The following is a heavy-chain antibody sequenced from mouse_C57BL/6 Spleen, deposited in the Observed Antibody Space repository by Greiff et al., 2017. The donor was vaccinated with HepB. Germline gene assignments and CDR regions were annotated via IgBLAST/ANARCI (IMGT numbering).Heavy chain of an antibody. V-gene: IGHV5-4*01. J-gene: IGHJ3*01. CDR1: GFTFSSYA. D-gene: IGHD1-1*01. Sequence: EVHLVESGGGLVKPGGSLKLSCAASGFTFSSYAMSWVRQTPEKRLEWVATISDGGSYTYYPDNVKGRFTISRDNAKNNLYLQMSHLKSEDTAMYYCASPYNGSSSFAYWGQGTLVTVSA. CDR2: ISDGGSYT. CDR3: ASPYNGSSSFAY.